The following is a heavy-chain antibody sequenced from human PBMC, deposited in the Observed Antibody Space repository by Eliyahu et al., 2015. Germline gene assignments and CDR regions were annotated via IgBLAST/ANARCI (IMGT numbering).Heavy chain of an antibody. CDR2: ISGTGGST. Sequence: EVQLLESGGGLVQPGGSLRLSCAASGFSFSSYXMSGVRQAPGKGLEWVSGISGTGGSTHYADSVKGRFTISRDNSKNTLYLQMNSLRAEDTAVYYCAKDLNTYYYDSSGPKSAFDIWGQGTMVTVSS. CDR3: AKDLNTYYYDSSGPKSAFDI. D-gene: IGHD3-22*01. J-gene: IGHJ3*02. CDR1: GFSFSSYX. V-gene: IGHV3-23*01.